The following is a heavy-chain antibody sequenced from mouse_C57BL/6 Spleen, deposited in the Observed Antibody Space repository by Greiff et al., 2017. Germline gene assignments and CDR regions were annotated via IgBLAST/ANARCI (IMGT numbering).Heavy chain of an antibody. V-gene: IGHV1-7*01. J-gene: IGHJ2*01. CDR2: INPSSGYT. Sequence: QVQLKQSGAELAKPGASVKLSCKASGYTFTSYWMHWVKQRPGQGLEWIGYINPSSGYTKYNQKFKDKATLTADKSSSTAYMQLSSLTYEDSAVYYCATLDYGSSLDYWGQGTTLTVSS. CDR1: GYTFTSYW. D-gene: IGHD1-1*01. CDR3: ATLDYGSSLDY.